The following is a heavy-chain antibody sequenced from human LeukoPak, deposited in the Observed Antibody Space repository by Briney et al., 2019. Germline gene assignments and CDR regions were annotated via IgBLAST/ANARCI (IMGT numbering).Heavy chain of an antibody. CDR1: GGSFSGYY. V-gene: IGHV4-34*01. CDR3: ARESRDVMATIGRGYYYYMDV. D-gene: IGHD5-12*01. Sequence: SETLSLTCAVYGGSFSGYYWSWIRQPPGKGLEWIGEINHSGSTNYNPSLKSRVTISVDTSKNQFSLNLTSVSAADTAVYYCARESRDVMATIGRGYYYYMDVWGKGTTVTISS. J-gene: IGHJ6*03. CDR2: INHSGST.